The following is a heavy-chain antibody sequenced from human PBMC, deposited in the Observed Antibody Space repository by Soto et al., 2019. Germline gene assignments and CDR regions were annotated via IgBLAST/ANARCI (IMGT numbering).Heavy chain of an antibody. Sequence: PGGSLRLSCTASGFTFGDYAMSWFRQAPGKGLEWVGFIRSKAYGGTTEYAASVKGRFTISRDDSKSIAYLQMNSLKTEDTAVFYCTRGMDIVVVPAEVGRAFDIWGQGTMVTVSS. D-gene: IGHD2-2*03. CDR1: GFTFGDYA. J-gene: IGHJ3*02. V-gene: IGHV3-49*03. CDR3: TRGMDIVVVPAEVGRAFDI. CDR2: IRSKAYGGTT.